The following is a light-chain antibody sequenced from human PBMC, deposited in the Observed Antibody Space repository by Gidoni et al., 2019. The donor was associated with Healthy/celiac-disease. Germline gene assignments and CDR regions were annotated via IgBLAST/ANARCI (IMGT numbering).Light chain of an antibody. CDR2: QDS. Sequence: SYELTQPPSASVSPGQTASITCSGDKLGDKYACWYQQKPAQSPVLVIYQDSKRPSGIPERFSGSNSGNTATLTISGTQAMDEADYYWQAWDSSTANVVFGGGTKLTVL. V-gene: IGLV3-1*01. J-gene: IGLJ2*01. CDR3: QAWDSSTANVV. CDR1: KLGDKY.